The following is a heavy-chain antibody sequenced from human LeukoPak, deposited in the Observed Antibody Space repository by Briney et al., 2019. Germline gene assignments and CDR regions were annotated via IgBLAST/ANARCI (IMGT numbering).Heavy chain of an antibody. D-gene: IGHD3-10*01. V-gene: IGHV4-31*03. J-gene: IGHJ6*02. CDR2: IYYSGST. CDR3: ARASSYSSGSYYWGYYYYYGMDV. Sequence: SETLSLTCTVSGGSISSGGYYWSWIRQHPGKGLEWIGYIYYSGSTYYNPSLKSRVTISVDTSKNQFSLKLSSVTAADTAVYYCARASSYSSGSYYWGYYYYYGMDVWGQGTTVTVSS. CDR1: GGSISSGGYY.